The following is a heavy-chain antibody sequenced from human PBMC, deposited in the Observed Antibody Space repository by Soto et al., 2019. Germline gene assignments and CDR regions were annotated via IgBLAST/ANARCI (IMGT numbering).Heavy chain of an antibody. J-gene: IGHJ6*02. CDR1: GFNFHTYS. CDR2: ISYDGSNK. CDR3: ARERGWYASGYYYGMDV. V-gene: IGHV3-30*04. Sequence: TVGSLRLSCAASGFNFHTYSMHWVRQAPDKGLEWVAVISYDGSNKFNADSVKGRFTISRDNSENTLYLQMNSLRADDAAMYYCARERGWYASGYYYGMDVWGQGTAVTVSS. D-gene: IGHD6-19*01.